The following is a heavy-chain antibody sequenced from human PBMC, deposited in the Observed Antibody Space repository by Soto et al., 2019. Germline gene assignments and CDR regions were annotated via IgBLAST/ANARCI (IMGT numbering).Heavy chain of an antibody. CDR1: GGTFSSYA. CDR3: ARGGGTIFGVVNDAFDI. CDR2: IIPIFGTA. J-gene: IGHJ3*02. D-gene: IGHD3-3*01. Sequence: QVQLVQSGAEVKKPGSSVKVSCKASGGTFSSYAISWVRQAPGQGLEWMGGIIPIFGTANYAQKFQGRVTITADESTGTAYMELSSLRSEDTAVYYCARGGGTIFGVVNDAFDIWGQGTMVTVSS. V-gene: IGHV1-69*01.